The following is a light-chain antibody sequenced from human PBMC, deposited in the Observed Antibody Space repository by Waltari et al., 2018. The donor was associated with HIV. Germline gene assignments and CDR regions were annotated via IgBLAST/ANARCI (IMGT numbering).Light chain of an antibody. Sequence: SSELTQDPAVSVALGQTVRITCHGDSLRSYYASWYPQKPGQPPVLVIFGKNNRPSGIPDRFSGSSSGNTASLTITGAQAEDEADYYCNSRDSSGNHVVFGGGTKLTVL. CDR3: NSRDSSGNHVV. CDR1: SLRSYY. V-gene: IGLV3-19*01. J-gene: IGLJ2*01. CDR2: GKN.